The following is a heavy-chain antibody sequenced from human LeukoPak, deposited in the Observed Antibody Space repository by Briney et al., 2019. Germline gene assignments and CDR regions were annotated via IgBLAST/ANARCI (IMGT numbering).Heavy chain of an antibody. CDR1: GGSISSYY. CDR3: ARHVDY. Sequence: SETLSLTCTVSGGSISSYYWSWIRQPAGKGLEWIGRIYTSGRTNYNPSLKSRITISVDTSKNQLSLRLSSVTAADTAVYYCARHVDYWGQGTLVTVSS. V-gene: IGHV4-4*07. CDR2: IYTSGRT. J-gene: IGHJ4*02.